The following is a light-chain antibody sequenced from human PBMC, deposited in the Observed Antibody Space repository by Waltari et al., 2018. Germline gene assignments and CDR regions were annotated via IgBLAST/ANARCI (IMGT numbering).Light chain of an antibody. J-gene: IGKJ3*01. CDR2: AAS. Sequence: DIQMTQSPSSLSASVGDRVTITCRASQSISSYLNWYQQKPGKAPKLLIYAASSLQSGVPSRFSGSGSGTDFTLTISSLQPEDFATYYCQQSYSTPQLGFTFGPGTKVDIK. V-gene: IGKV1-39*01. CDR3: QQSYSTPQLGFT. CDR1: QSISSY.